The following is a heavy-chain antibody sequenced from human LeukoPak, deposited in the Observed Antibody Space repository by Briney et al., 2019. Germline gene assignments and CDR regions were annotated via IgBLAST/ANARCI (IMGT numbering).Heavy chain of an antibody. CDR3: ARVGDSSGYYFDY. D-gene: IGHD3-22*01. J-gene: IGHJ4*02. V-gene: IGHV1-2*02. CDR1: GYTFTGYY. Sequence: ASVKVSCKASGYTFTGYYMHWVRQAPGQGLEWMGWINPNSGGTNYAQKFQGRVTMTRDTSISTAYMELSRLRSEDTAVYYCARVGDSSGYYFDYWGQGTLVTVSS. CDR2: INPNSGGT.